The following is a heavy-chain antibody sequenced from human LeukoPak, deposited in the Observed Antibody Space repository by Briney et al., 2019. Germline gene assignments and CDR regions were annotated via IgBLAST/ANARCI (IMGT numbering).Heavy chain of an antibody. CDR3: ARLVGATTEDY. D-gene: IGHD1-26*01. Sequence: HSGGSLRLSCAASGFTSSSYAMHWVRQAPGKGLEWVAVMSYDGSNKYYGDSVKGRFTISRDNSKNTLYLQMNSLRAEDTAVYYCARLVGATTEDYWGQGTLVTVSS. V-gene: IGHV3-30*04. CDR1: GFTSSSYA. CDR2: MSYDGSNK. J-gene: IGHJ4*02.